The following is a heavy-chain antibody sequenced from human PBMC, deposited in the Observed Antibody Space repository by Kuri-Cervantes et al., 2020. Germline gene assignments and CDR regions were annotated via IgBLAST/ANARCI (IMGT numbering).Heavy chain of an antibody. CDR1: GYTFTGYY. J-gene: IGHJ5*02. D-gene: IGHD4-17*01. CDR2: INPNSGGT. CDR3: ARGTDLTTVTASEWFDP. V-gene: IGHV1-2*02. Sequence: ASVKVSCKASGYTFTGYYMHWVRQAPGQGLEWMGWINPNSGGTNYAQKFQGRVTMTRDTSISTAYMELSRLRSEDTAVYYCARGTDLTTVTASEWFDPWGQGTLVTVSS.